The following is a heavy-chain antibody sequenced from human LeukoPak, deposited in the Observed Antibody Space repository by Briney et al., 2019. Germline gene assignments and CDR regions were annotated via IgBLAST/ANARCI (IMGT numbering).Heavy chain of an antibody. CDR2: IYYSGST. CDR3: ARLQGGNPHYFDY. V-gene: IGHV4-39*07. D-gene: IGHD4-23*01. Sequence: KPSETLSLTCTVSGGSISSSSYYWGWIRQPPGKGLEWIGSIYYSGSTYYNPSLKSRVTISVDTSKNQFSLKLSSVTAADTAVYFCARLQGGNPHYFDYWGQGTLVTVSS. CDR1: GGSISSSSYY. J-gene: IGHJ4*02.